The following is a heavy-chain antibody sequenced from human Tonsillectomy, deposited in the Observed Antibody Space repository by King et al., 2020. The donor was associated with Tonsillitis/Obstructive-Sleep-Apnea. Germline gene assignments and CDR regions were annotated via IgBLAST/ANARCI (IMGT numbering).Heavy chain of an antibody. CDR1: GFSFSITW. CDR3: TADTYRSSAQAFDY. J-gene: IGHJ4*02. CDR2: VKSKPDGETT. Sequence: EVQLVESGGGLVKPGGSLRLSCAASGFSFSITWMNWVRQAPGKGLEWVGRVKSKPDGETTDYAAPVKGRFTISRDDSENTLYLQMNSLKTEATAVYYCTADTYRSSAQAFDYWGQGTLVTVSS. V-gene: IGHV3-15*01. D-gene: IGHD2-2*01.